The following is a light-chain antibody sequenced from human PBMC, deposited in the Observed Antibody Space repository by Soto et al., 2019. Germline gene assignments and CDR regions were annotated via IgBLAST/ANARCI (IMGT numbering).Light chain of an antibody. CDR3: QQYNSYSRT. CDR1: QRISSC. V-gene: IGKV1-5*01. J-gene: IGKJ1*01. Sequence: GVEVTITCRASQRISSCLAWYQRKTGKAPKILIYDDSSLESGVPSRLSGSGSGTELNLTISRLQPDDFATYYCQQYNSYSRTCGQGTKVDIK. CDR2: DDS.